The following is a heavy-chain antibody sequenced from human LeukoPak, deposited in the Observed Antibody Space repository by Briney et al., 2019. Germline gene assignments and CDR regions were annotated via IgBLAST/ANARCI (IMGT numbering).Heavy chain of an antibody. CDR3: ARDANVGGWELEADYFDY. CDR1: GYTFTSYG. J-gene: IGHJ4*02. V-gene: IGHV1-18*01. Sequence: ASVKVSCKASGYTFTSYGISWVRQAPGQGLEWMGWISAYNGNTNYAQKLQGRVTMTTDTSTSTAYMELRSLRSDDTAVYYCARDANVGGWELEADYFDYWGQGTLVTVSS. CDR2: ISAYNGNT. D-gene: IGHD4-23*01.